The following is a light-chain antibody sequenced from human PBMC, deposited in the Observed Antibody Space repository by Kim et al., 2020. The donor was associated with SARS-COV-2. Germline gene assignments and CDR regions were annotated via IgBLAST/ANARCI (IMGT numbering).Light chain of an antibody. V-gene: IGKV2-28*01. CDR2: LDS. J-gene: IGKJ1*01. Sequence: PASSSCSSSPSLLHRHVFHFLNWYLQKPGQSPQLLIYLDSTRASGVPDRFSGSGSGTDFTLKISRVEAEDVGAYYCMQGLQTPQTFGQGTKVDIK. CDR1: PSLLHRHVFHF. CDR3: MQGLQTPQT.